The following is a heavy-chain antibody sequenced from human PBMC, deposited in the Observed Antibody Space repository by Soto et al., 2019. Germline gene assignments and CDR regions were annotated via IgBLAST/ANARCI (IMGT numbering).Heavy chain of an antibody. CDR2: IYHSGST. D-gene: IGHD2-15*01. CDR1: GGSISSGGYS. V-gene: IGHV4-30-2*01. Sequence: QLQLQESGSGLVKPSQTLSLTCAVSGGSISSGGYSWSWIRQPPGKGLEWIGYIYHSGSTYYNPSLKSRVTISVDWPKNQFSLKLSSVAAADTAVYYCARCPVVAAKPIDAFDIWGQGTMVTVSS. J-gene: IGHJ3*02. CDR3: ARCPVVAAKPIDAFDI.